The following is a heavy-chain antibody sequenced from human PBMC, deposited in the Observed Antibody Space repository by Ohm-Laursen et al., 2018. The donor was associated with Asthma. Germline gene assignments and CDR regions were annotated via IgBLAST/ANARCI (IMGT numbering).Heavy chain of an antibody. CDR1: GGTFSSYA. D-gene: IGHD6-19*01. J-gene: IGHJ1*01. CDR3: ARDPSIAVAGTGYFQH. Sequence: SVKVSCKASGGTFSSYAISWVRQAPGQGVEWMGGIIPIFGTANYAQKFQGRVTITADESTSTAYMELSSLRSEDTAVYYCARDPSIAVAGTGYFQHWGKGTLVTVSS. V-gene: IGHV1-69*13. CDR2: IIPIFGTA.